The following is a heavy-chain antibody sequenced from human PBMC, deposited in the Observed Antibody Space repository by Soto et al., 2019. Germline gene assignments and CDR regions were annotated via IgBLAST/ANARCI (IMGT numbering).Heavy chain of an antibody. Sequence: ASVKVSCKASGYTFTSYAMHWVRQAPGQRLEWMGWINAGNGNTKYSYRFQDRVTITRDTTTRTAYMELRSLRSDDTAVYYCANRGNPLMDVWGQGTTVTVSS. J-gene: IGHJ6*02. CDR2: INAGNGNT. CDR1: GYTFTSYA. V-gene: IGHV1-3*01. CDR3: ANRGNPLMDV.